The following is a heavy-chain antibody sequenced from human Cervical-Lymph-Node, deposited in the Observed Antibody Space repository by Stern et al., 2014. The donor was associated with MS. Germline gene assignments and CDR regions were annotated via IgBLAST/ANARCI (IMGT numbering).Heavy chain of an antibody. Sequence: VQLVESGAEVKKPGASVKVSCKASGYTFTGYYIHWVRQAPGQGLEWMGRINPNSGDTGYAQEFQGRVTMTRDTSTSTAYMELSGLASDDTAVYYCARDRVAGVSYFDDWGQGTLVTVSS. V-gene: IGHV1-2*06. CDR1: GYTFTGYY. J-gene: IGHJ4*02. CDR2: INPNSGDT. CDR3: ARDRVAGVSYFDD. D-gene: IGHD6-19*01.